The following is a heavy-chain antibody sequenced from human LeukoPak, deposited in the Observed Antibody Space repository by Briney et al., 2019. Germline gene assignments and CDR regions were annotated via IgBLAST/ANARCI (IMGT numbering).Heavy chain of an antibody. CDR2: ISAGGGST. D-gene: IGHD6-6*01. V-gene: IGHV3-23*01. CDR1: GFTLGSYA. Sequence: AGGSLRLSCAASGFTLGSYAMSWGRQAPGKGLEWVSAISAGGGSTYFTDSVRGRFTISRDNSKNTLYLQMNSLRAEDTGVYYCAKGVRQQLVRTYYFDYWGQGTLVTVSS. J-gene: IGHJ4*02. CDR3: AKGVRQQLVRTYYFDY.